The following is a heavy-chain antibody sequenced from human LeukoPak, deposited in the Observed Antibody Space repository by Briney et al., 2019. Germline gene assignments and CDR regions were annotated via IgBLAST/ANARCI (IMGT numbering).Heavy chain of an antibody. CDR1: GFTFSSYA. CDR3: AKDRGRFLEWLLSNYFDY. J-gene: IGHJ4*02. V-gene: IGHV3-23*01. D-gene: IGHD3-3*01. CDR2: ISGSGGST. Sequence: GGSLRLSCAASGFTFSSYAMSWVRQAPGKGLEWVSAISGSGGSTYYADSVKGRFTISRDNSKNTLYLQMNSLRAEDTAVYYCAKDRGRFLEWLLSNYFDYWGQGTLVTVSS.